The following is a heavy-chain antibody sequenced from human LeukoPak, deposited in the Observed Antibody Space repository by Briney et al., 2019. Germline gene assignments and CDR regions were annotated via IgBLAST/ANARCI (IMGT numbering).Heavy chain of an antibody. V-gene: IGHV3-13*01. D-gene: IGHD3-16*02. CDR2: IGTAGDT. CDR3: ARAELGELSIDI. Sequence: PGGSLRLSCAASGFTFSSYDMHWVRQATGKGLELVSAIGTAGDTYYPGSVKGRFTISRENAKNSLYLQMNSLRAGDTAVYYCARAELGELSIDIWGQGTMVTVSS. J-gene: IGHJ3*02. CDR1: GFTFSSYD.